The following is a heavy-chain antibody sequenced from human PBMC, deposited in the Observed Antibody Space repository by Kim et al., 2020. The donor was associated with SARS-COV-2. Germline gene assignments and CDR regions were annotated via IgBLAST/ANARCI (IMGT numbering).Heavy chain of an antibody. D-gene: IGHD4-17*01. Sequence: SETLSLTCTVSGGSLSSYYWSWIRQSPGKTLEWIGYVYNSGNTNYNPSLKSRVTMSADPSTKQISLNLTSVTAADTAVYYCARAYGDYGFYYFDYWGQGTLVTVSS. J-gene: IGHJ4*02. V-gene: IGHV4-59*13. CDR2: VYNSGNT. CDR1: GGSLSSYY. CDR3: ARAYGDYGFYYFDY.